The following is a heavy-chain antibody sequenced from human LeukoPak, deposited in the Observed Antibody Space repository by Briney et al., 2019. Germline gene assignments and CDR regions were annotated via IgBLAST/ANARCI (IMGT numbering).Heavy chain of an antibody. CDR3: ARDPYYDSSGYASYYFDY. Sequence: ASVKVSCKASGYTFTNYGISWVRQAPGQGLEWMGWISGYNDNTIYAQKLQGRVTLTTDTSTSTAYVELRSLRSDDTAVYYCARDPYYDSSGYASYYFDYWGQGTLVTVSS. CDR1: GYTFTNYG. V-gene: IGHV1-18*01. D-gene: IGHD3-22*01. J-gene: IGHJ4*02. CDR2: ISGYNDNT.